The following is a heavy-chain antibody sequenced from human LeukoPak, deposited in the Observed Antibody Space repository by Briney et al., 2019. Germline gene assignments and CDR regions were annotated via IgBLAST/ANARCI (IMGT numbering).Heavy chain of an antibody. CDR2: INPNSGGT. V-gene: IGHV1-2*02. CDR1: GYTFTGYY. Sequence: ASVKVSCKASGYTFTGYYMHWVRQAPGQGLEWMGWINPNSGGTNYAQKFQGRVTMTRDTSISTAYMELSRLRSDDTAVYYCARDQYCSSTSGYSCFDPGGQGTLSPSPQ. J-gene: IGHJ5*02. D-gene: IGHD2-2*01. CDR3: ARDQYCSSTSGYSCFDP.